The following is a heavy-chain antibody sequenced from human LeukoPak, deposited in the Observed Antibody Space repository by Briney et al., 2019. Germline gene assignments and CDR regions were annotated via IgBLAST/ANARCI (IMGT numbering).Heavy chain of an antibody. CDR3: AKETIYCSGGSCYHDAFDI. CDR1: GFTFDDYA. J-gene: IGHJ3*02. D-gene: IGHD2-15*01. Sequence: GGSLRLSCAASGFTFDDYAVHWVRQAPGKGLEWVSGISWNSVSIDYADSVKGRFTISRDNAKNSLYLQMNSLRPEDMALYYCAKETIYCSGGSCYHDAFDIWGQGTMVTVSS. CDR2: ISWNSVSI. V-gene: IGHV3-9*03.